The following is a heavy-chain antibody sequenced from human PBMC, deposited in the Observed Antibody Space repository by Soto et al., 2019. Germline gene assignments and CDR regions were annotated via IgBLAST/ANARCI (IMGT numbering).Heavy chain of an antibody. Sequence: SVKVSCKASGGTFSSYTISWGRQAPGQGLEWMGGIIPIFGTANYAQKFQGRVTITADESTSTAYMELSSLRSEDTAVYYCARGNHRWLQLWYFDLWGRGTLVTVSS. D-gene: IGHD5-12*01. CDR2: IIPIFGTA. CDR3: ARGNHRWLQLWYFDL. CDR1: GGTFSSYT. J-gene: IGHJ2*01. V-gene: IGHV1-69*13.